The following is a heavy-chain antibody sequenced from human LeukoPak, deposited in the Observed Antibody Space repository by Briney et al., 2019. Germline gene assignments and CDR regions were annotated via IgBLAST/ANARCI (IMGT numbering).Heavy chain of an antibody. CDR3: ARGRSRSSWYGPDY. CDR2: INHSGST. V-gene: IGHV4-39*07. Sequence: PSETLSLTCTVSGGSISSSSYYWGWIRQPPGKGLEWIGEINHSGSTNYNPSLKSRVTISVDTSKNQFSLKLSSVTAADTAVYYCARGRSRSSWYGPDYWGQGTLVTVSS. D-gene: IGHD6-13*01. CDR1: GGSISSSSYY. J-gene: IGHJ4*02.